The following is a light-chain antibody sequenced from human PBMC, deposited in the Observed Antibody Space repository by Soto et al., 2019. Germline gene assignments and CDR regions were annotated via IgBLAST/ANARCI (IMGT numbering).Light chain of an antibody. V-gene: IGKV3-20*01. Sequence: EIVLTQSPATLSLSPGESATLSCRATRSVSSYLAWYQQKPGQAPRXXIYGASSRATGIPDRFSGSGSGTDFTLTISRLEPEDFAVFYCQQYAVSPITFGQGTRLEIK. CDR2: GAS. CDR3: QQYAVSPIT. CDR1: RSVSSY. J-gene: IGKJ5*01.